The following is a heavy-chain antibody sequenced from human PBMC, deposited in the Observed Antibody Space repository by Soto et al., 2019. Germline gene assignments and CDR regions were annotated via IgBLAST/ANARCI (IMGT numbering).Heavy chain of an antibody. CDR2: ISYDGSNK. Sequence: QVQLVESGGGVVQPGRSLRLSCAASGFTFSTYLMHWVRQAPGKGLEGVAVISYDGSNKNYADSLKGQFTISRDNSNNTLYLQMNSLRTEDTAVYYCVRDGPRITVYGYGDYWGQGTLVTVSS. CDR3: VRDGPRITVYGYGDY. J-gene: IGHJ4*02. CDR1: GFTFSTYL. D-gene: IGHD3-3*01. V-gene: IGHV3-30-3*01.